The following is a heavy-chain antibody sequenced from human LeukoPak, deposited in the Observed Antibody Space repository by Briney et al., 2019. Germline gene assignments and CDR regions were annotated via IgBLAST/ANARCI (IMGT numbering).Heavy chain of an antibody. V-gene: IGHV3-23*01. CDR3: TTGRIAVAANYY. D-gene: IGHD6-19*01. CDR2: ISGSGGST. Sequence: GGTLRLSCAASGFTFSSCGMSWVRQAPGKGLEWVSAISGSGGSTYYADSVKGRFTISRDNSKNTLYLQMNSLKTEDTAVYYCTTGRIAVAANYYWGQGTLVTVSS. CDR1: GFTFSSCG. J-gene: IGHJ4*02.